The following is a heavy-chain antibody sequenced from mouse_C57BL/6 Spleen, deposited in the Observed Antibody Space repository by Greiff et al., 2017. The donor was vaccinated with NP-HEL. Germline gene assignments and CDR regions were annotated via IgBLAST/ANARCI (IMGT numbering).Heavy chain of an antibody. J-gene: IGHJ4*01. CDR3: ARVYDGYSGAMDY. V-gene: IGHV1-80*01. Sequence: VQLQESGAELVKPGASVKISCKASGYAFSSYWMNWVKQRPGKGLEWIGQIYPGGGDTKYNGKFKGKATLTADKSSSTAYMQRSSLNSEDSAVYFCARVYDGYSGAMDYWGQGTSLTVSS. CDR2: IYPGGGDT. CDR1: GYAFSSYW. D-gene: IGHD2-3*01.